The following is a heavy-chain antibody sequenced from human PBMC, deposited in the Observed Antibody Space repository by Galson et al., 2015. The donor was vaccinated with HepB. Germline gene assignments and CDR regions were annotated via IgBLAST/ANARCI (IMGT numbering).Heavy chain of an antibody. CDR3: ARDSRLELQLNNYYSYGMDV. J-gene: IGHJ6*02. V-gene: IGHV1-18*01. CDR2: VSGYDGSA. CDR1: GYDFNKYG. D-gene: IGHD1-7*01. Sequence: SVKVSCKASGYDFNKYGLSWVRQAPGQRLEWMGWVSGYDGSANYAPKFQGRVTMTTQKSTGTAYVEMRNLTSDDTAVYYCARDSRLELQLNNYYSYGMDVWGQGSAVTVSS.